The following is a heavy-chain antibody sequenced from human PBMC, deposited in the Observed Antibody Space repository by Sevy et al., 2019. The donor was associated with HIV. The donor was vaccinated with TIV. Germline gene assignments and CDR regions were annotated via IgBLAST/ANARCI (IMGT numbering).Heavy chain of an antibody. D-gene: IGHD2-15*01. CDR3: ARELLPGSYYYYMDV. V-gene: IGHV3-30-3*01. CDR1: GFTFSDYA. J-gene: IGHJ6*03. Sequence: GGSLRLSCAASGFTFSDYAFHWVRQAPGKGLEWLAVISFDGNKQDFADSVQGRFTISRDSLKNTVSLHMNSLRVEDTAVYFCARELLPGSYYYYMDVWGKGTTVTVSS. CDR2: ISFDGNKQ.